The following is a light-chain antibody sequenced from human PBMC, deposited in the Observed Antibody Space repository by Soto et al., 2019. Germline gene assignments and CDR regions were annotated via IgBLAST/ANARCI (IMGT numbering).Light chain of an antibody. Sequence: QSVLTQPPSVSAAPGQKVTISCSGSSSNIGNNYVSWYQQLPGTAPKLLIYDNNKRPSGIPDRFSGSKSGTSATLGITGLQTGDEADYYGGTWDSSLGAVVFGGGTKVTAL. CDR2: DNN. J-gene: IGLJ2*01. CDR3: GTWDSSLGAVV. CDR1: SSNIGNNY. V-gene: IGLV1-51*01.